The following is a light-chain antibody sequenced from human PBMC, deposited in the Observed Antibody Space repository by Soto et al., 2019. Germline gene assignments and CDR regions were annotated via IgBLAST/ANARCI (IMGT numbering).Light chain of an antibody. J-gene: IGKJ1*01. CDR1: QSVSSN. CDR3: QQYNNWPRT. CDR2: GAS. Sequence: EIVMTQAPATLSVSPGERATLSCRASQSVSSNLAWYQQKPGQAPRLLIYGASTRATGIPARFSGSRSGTEFPLTISSLQSEDFAVYYCQQYNNWPRTFGKGTKVEIK. V-gene: IGKV3-15*01.